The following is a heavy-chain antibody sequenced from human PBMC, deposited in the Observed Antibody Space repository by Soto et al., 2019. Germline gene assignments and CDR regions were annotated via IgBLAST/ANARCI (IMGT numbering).Heavy chain of an antibody. CDR1: GFTFSSYG. J-gene: IGHJ4*02. CDR2: ISGSGGST. D-gene: IGHD3-10*01. V-gene: IGHV3-23*01. CDR3: ANGLWFGGQPMDY. Sequence: SGGSLRLSCAASGFTFSSYGMHWVRQAPGKGLEWVSAISGSGGSTYYADSVKGRFTISRDNSKNTLYLQMNSLRAEDTAVYYCANGLWFGGQPMDYWGQGTLVTVSS.